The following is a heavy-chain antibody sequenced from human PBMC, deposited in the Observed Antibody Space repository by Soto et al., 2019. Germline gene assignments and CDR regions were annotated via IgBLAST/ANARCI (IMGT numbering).Heavy chain of an antibody. Sequence: TSETLSLTCTVSGASITSSHWTWIRQSPGKGLEWIGYIYYSGTTNYNPSLKSRVTISVDTSKNQFSLKLNSVTAADTAMYYCARVISGSYKQIDYWGQGTLVTVSS. D-gene: IGHD1-26*01. CDR3: ARVISGSYKQIDY. CDR1: GASITSSH. CDR2: IYYSGTT. V-gene: IGHV4-59*01. J-gene: IGHJ4*02.